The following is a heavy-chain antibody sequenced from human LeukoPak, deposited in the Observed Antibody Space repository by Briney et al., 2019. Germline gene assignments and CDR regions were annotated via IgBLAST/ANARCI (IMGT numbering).Heavy chain of an antibody. V-gene: IGHV4-39*01. CDR2: IYYSGST. CDR1: GGSISSSSYY. D-gene: IGHD5-12*01. CDR3: ARQGRIVATITFFDY. Sequence: PSETLSLTCTVSGGSISSSSYYWGWIRQPPGKGLEWIGSIYYSGSTYYNPSLKSRVTISVDTSKNQSSLKLSSVTAADTAVYYCARQGRIVATITFFDYWGQGTLVTVSS. J-gene: IGHJ4*02.